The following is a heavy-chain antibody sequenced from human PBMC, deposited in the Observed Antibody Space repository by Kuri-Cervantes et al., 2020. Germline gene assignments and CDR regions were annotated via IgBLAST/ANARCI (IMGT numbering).Heavy chain of an antibody. Sequence: ASVKVSCKASGHTFTTYDVNWVRQATGQGLELMGWMNPNSGDTGCAQKFQGRVTMTRDTSISTAYMELSRLRSDDTAVYYCAREGPDVTTVTRGRGFFDYWGQGTLVTVSS. J-gene: IGHJ4*02. CDR2: MNPNSGDT. D-gene: IGHD4-17*01. CDR1: GHTFTTYD. V-gene: IGHV1-8*02. CDR3: AREGPDVTTVTRGRGFFDY.